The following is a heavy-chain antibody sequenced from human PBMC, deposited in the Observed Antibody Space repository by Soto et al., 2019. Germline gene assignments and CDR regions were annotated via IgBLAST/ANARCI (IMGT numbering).Heavy chain of an antibody. CDR2: LIHGGST. CDR1: NSSLGAFH. Sequence: QVHLEQWGAGLLKPSETLSLTCAIYNSSLGAFHWTWIRQPPGKGLEWIGELIHGGSTNYNPSLKSRLTFSLDTSKSQFSLHVMSVTAADTAVYYCARSPLSYDYVRQTWREVGDSFDVWGRGTSVTVSS. CDR3: ARSPLSYDYVRQTWREVGDSFDV. D-gene: IGHD3-10*02. J-gene: IGHJ3*01. V-gene: IGHV4-34*02.